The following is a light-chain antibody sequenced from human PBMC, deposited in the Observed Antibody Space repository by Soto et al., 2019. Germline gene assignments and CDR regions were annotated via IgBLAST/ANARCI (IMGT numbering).Light chain of an antibody. J-gene: IGLJ3*02. CDR2: LNSDGSH. CDR3: QTWGTGIWV. Sequence: QPVLTQSPSASASLGASVKLTCTLSSGHSSYAIARHQQQPEKGPRYLMKLNSDGSHSKGDGIPDRFSGSSSGAERYLTISSLQSEDEADYYCQTWGTGIWVFGGGTKLTVL. CDR1: SGHSSYA. V-gene: IGLV4-69*01.